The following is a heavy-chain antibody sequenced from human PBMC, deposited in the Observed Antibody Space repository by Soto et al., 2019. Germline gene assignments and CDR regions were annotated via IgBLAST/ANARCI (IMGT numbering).Heavy chain of an antibody. J-gene: IGHJ4*02. D-gene: IGHD3-16*02. CDR2: ISDDGNKE. V-gene: IGHV3-30-3*01. CDR3: VASALSFDY. Sequence: VHLVESGGGVVQPGRSLRLSCAASGFTFSNYAMHWVSQAPGKGLEWLAVISDDGNKEQLADSVKGRFTISRDNSKNTLYLQINSLRDEDTAVYQCVASALSFDYWGQGTLVTVS. CDR1: GFTFSNYA.